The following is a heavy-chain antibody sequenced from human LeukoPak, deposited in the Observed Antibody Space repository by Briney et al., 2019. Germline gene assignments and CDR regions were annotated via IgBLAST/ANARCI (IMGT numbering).Heavy chain of an antibody. J-gene: IGHJ4*02. V-gene: IGHV4-39*01. Sequence: PSETPSLTCTVSGGSISSSSYYWGWIRQPPGKGLEWIGSIYYSGSTYYNPSLKSRVTISVDTSKNQFSLKLSSVTAADTAVYYCARLWGYFDYWGQGTLVTVSS. CDR2: IYYSGST. CDR1: GGSISSSSYY. D-gene: IGHD3-16*01. CDR3: ARLWGYFDY.